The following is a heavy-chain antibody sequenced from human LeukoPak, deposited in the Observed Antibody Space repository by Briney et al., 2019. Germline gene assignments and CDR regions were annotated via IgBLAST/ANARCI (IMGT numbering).Heavy chain of an antibody. J-gene: IGHJ3*02. CDR2: IIPIFGTA. D-gene: IGHD5-18*01. V-gene: IGHV1-69*05. CDR3: ARVDTATVTSDDAFDI. Sequence: GASVKVSCKASGGTFSSYAISWVRQAPGQGLEWMGGIIPIFGTANYAQKFQGRVTITTDESTSTAYMELSSLRSEDTAVYYCARVDTATVTSDDAFDIWGQGTMVTVSS. CDR1: GGTFSSYA.